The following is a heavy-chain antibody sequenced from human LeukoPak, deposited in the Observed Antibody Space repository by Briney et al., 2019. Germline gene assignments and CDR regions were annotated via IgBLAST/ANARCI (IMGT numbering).Heavy chain of an antibody. V-gene: IGHV6-1*01. CDR2: TYYRPKWYN. CDR1: GDSVSSNSAA. CDR3: ARVTSWRGFLWGGFDY. D-gene: IGHD1-1*01. Sequence: SQTLSLTCAISGDSVSSNSAAWNWIRQSPSRGLEWLGRTYYRPKWYNDYAVSVKSRITINPDTSKNQFSLQLNSVTPEDTAVYYCARVTSWRGFLWGGFDYWGQGTLVTVSS. J-gene: IGHJ4*02.